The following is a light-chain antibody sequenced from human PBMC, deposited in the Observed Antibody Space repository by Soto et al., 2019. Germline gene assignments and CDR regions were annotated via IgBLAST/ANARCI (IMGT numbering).Light chain of an antibody. Sequence: NFMLTQPHSVSESPGKTVTISCTGSGGSIASNYVQWHQQRPGSAPTTVIYEDNKRPSGVPXRXSGSIDRSSNSASLIISXXKXEXXXXXYXQSHDSTSVVFGRGTKLTVL. CDR1: GGSIASNY. V-gene: IGLV6-57*02. CDR3: QSHDSTSVV. J-gene: IGLJ2*01. CDR2: EDN.